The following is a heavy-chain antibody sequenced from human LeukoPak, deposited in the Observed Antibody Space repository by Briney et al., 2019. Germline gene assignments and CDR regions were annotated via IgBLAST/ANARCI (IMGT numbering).Heavy chain of an antibody. CDR3: ARGVDTAMVSAFDI. V-gene: IGHV3-21*01. D-gene: IGHD5-18*01. CDR1: GFTFSSYS. Sequence: PGGSLRLSCAASGFTFSSYSMNWVRQAPGKGLEWVSSISSSSSYIYYADSVKGRFTISRDNAKNSLYLQMNSLRAEDTAVYYCARGVDTAMVSAFDIWGQGTMVTVSS. CDR2: ISSSSSYI. J-gene: IGHJ3*02.